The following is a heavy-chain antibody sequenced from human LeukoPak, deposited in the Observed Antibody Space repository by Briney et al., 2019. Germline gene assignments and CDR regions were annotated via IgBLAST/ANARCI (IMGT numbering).Heavy chain of an antibody. CDR3: ARDPGYSALDL. CDR1: GFNFTAFW. V-gene: IGHV3-7*01. J-gene: IGHJ5*02. D-gene: IGHD5-12*01. Sequence: SGGSLRLSCAASGFNFTAFWMSWVRQTPEKGLEFVANINRDGSVKNYVDSVKGRFTISRDNAKKTLFLELNSLRADDTAVFYCARDPGYSALDLWVQGSLVTVSS. CDR2: INRDGSVK.